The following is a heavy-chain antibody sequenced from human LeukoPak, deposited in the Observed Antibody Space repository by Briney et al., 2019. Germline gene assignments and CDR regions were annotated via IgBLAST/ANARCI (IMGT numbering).Heavy chain of an antibody. V-gene: IGHV4-59*01. Sequence: KPSETLSLTCTVSGGSISSYYWSWIRQPPGKGLEWIGYIYYSGSTNYNPSLKSRVTISVDTSKNQFSLKLSSVTAEDTAVYYCARDVAAADYYFDYWGQGTLVTVSS. CDR2: IYYSGST. J-gene: IGHJ4*02. CDR3: ARDVAAADYYFDY. CDR1: GGSISSYY. D-gene: IGHD6-13*01.